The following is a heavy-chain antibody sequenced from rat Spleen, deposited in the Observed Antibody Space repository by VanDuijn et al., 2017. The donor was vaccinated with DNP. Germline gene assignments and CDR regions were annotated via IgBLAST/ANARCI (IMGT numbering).Heavy chain of an antibody. D-gene: IGHD1-1*01. V-gene: IGHV2-15*01. CDR2: MWSGGGT. CDR1: GFSLTSYS. Sequence: QVQLKESGPGLVQPSETLSLTCTVSGFSLTSYSVSWVRQPSGKGLEWVGVMWSGGGTDYNSALKSRLSISRDTSKSQVFLKMNSLQTEDTAIYFCTSGDARDAWGQGTSVTVSS. J-gene: IGHJ4*01. CDR3: TSGDARDA.